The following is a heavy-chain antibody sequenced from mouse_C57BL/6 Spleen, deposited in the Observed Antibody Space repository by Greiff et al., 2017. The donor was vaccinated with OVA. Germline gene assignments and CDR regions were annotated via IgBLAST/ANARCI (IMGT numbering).Heavy chain of an antibody. CDR2: IRYDGSN. CDR1: GYSITSGYY. D-gene: IGHD2-4*01. CDR3: ARGRDYGFAY. J-gene: IGHJ3*01. Sequence: DVQLVESGPGLVKPSQSLSLTCSVTGYSITSGYYWNWIRQFPANILEWMGYIRYDGSNNYNPTFNNRISFTRDTSKNKFFLKLKSVTTEDTATYNCARGRDYGFAYWGQGTLVTVSA. V-gene: IGHV3-6*01.